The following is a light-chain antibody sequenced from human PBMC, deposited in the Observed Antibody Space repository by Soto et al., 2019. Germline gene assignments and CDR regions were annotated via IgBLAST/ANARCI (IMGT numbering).Light chain of an antibody. CDR2: AAS. CDR3: QQSYRAVT. V-gene: IGKV1-39*01. J-gene: IGKJ5*01. CDR1: QSVSSY. Sequence: DIQMTQSPSSLSASVGDRISITCRASQSVSSYLNWYQQKPGKAPRLLIYAASHLQTGVPSRFRGTGSATHFTLTISSLQPEDFATYYCQQSYRAVTFGQGTRLEI.